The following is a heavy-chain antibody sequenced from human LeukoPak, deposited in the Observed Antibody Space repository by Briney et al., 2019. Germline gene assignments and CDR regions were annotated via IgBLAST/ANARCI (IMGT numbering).Heavy chain of an antibody. V-gene: IGHV1-46*01. D-gene: IGHD4-17*01. J-gene: IGHJ3*02. CDR1: GYTFTSYY. Sequence: ASVKVSCKASGYTFTSYYMHWVRQAPGQGLEWMGIINPSGGSTSYAQKFQRRVTMTRDTSTSTVYMELSSLRSEDTAVYYCARNHDYGDLRGAFDIWGQGTMVTVSS. CDR2: INPSGGST. CDR3: ARNHDYGDLRGAFDI.